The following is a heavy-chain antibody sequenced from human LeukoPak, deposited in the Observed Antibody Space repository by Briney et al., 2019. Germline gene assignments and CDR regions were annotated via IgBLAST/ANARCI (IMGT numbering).Heavy chain of an antibody. CDR3: ARDIRRITFGGVIGTLTY. Sequence: GASVKVSCKASGYTFTCYYMHWVRQAPGQGLEWMGWINPNSGGTNYAQKFQGRVTMTRDTSISTAYMELSRLRSDDTAVYYCARDIRRITFGGVIGTLTYWGQGTLVTVSS. CDR1: GYTFTCYY. CDR2: INPNSGGT. J-gene: IGHJ4*02. D-gene: IGHD3-16*02. V-gene: IGHV1-2*02.